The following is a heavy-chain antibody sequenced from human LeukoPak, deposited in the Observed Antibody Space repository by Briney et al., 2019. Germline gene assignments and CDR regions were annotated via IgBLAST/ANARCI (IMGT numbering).Heavy chain of an antibody. Sequence: PGRSLRLSCAASGFTFSSYAMHWVRQAPGKGLEWVAVISYDGSNKYYADFVKGRFTISRDNSKNTLYLQMNSLRAEDTAVYYCARDYLPLGYSSGWIYYYYGMDVWGKGTTVTVSS. J-gene: IGHJ6*04. CDR2: ISYDGSNK. D-gene: IGHD6-19*01. V-gene: IGHV3-30*04. CDR3: ARDYLPLGYSSGWIYYYYGMDV. CDR1: GFTFSSYA.